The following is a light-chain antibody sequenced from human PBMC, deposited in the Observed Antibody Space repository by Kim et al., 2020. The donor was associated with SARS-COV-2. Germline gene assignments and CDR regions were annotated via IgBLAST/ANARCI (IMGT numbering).Light chain of an antibody. J-gene: IGKJ2*01. V-gene: IGKV1-6*01. CDR1: QDIRNE. CDR2: AAS. Sequence: ASIGDKVTITCLASQDIRNELGWYQQKPGKAPELLIYAASSLQSGVPSRFAGSGSGTDFTLTISSLQPEDFATYYCLQDYNYPYTFGQGTKLEI. CDR3: LQDYNYPYT.